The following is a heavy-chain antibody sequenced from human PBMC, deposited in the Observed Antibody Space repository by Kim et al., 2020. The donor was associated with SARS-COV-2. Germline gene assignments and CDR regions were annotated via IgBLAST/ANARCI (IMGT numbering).Heavy chain of an antibody. CDR2: IYYGGST. CDR3: GRGGGGRNFDY. Sequence: SETLSLTCTVSGGSISSGVYYWFWIRQHPGKGLEWIGYIYYGGSTYYNPSLQSRVTISVDTSKNQFSLKLSSVTAADTAVYYCGRGGGGRNFDYWGQGTLVTVSS. J-gene: IGHJ4*02. CDR1: GGSISSGVYY. V-gene: IGHV4-31*03. D-gene: IGHD2-15*01.